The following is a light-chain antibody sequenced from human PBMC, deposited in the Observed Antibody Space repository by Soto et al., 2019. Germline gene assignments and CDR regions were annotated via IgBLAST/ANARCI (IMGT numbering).Light chain of an antibody. V-gene: IGLV2-14*03. Sequence: QSALTQPASVSGSPGQSITISCTGTSSDVGIYKYVSWYQQHPGKAPKLMIYDVTNRPSGVSNRFSGSKSGNTASLTISGLQAEDEADYYCSSYTGSSIVVFGGGTKLTVL. CDR3: SSYTGSSIVV. CDR2: DVT. CDR1: SSDVGIYKY. J-gene: IGLJ2*01.